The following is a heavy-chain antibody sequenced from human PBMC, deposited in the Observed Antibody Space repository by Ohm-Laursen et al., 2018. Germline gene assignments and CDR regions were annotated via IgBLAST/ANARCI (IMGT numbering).Heavy chain of an antibody. Sequence: GTLSLTWAVYGGSFSGYYWSWIRQPPGKGLEWIGEINHSGSTNYNPSLKSRVTISVDTSKNQFSLKLSSVTAADTAVYYCARARIKAMRLNWASSSPPDYWGQGTLVTVSS. CDR3: ARARIKAMRLNWASSSPPDY. D-gene: IGHD7-27*01. V-gene: IGHV4-34*01. J-gene: IGHJ4*02. CDR1: GGSFSGYY. CDR2: INHSGST.